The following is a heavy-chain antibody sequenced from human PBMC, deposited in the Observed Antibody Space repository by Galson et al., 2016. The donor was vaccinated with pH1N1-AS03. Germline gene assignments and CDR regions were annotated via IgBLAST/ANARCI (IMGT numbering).Heavy chain of an antibody. CDR3: ARDGGSGGLYYFEY. Sequence: SLRLSCAASGFTFSRYSMNWVRQAPGKGLEWVSYISSDSTTMYYAESVRGRFTISRDNARDSLNLQMNSLRDEDTAIYYCARDGGSGGLYYFEYWGQGALVTVSS. V-gene: IGHV3-48*02. J-gene: IGHJ4*02. D-gene: IGHD2-15*01. CDR1: GFTFSRYS. CDR2: ISSDSTTM.